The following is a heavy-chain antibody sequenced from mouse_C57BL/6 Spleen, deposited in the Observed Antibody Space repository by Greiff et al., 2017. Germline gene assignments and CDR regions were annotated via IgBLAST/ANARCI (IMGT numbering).Heavy chain of an antibody. D-gene: IGHD1-1*01. Sequence: QVQLQQSGPELVKPGASVKISCKASGYAFSSSWMNWVKQRPGKGLEWIGRIYPGDGDTNYNGKFKGKATLTADKSSSTAYMQLSSLTSEDSAVYFCARSGITTVVAGGYYYAMDYWGQGTSVTVSS. V-gene: IGHV1-82*01. CDR2: IYPGDGDT. CDR3: ARSGITTVVAGGYYYAMDY. CDR1: GYAFSSSW. J-gene: IGHJ4*01.